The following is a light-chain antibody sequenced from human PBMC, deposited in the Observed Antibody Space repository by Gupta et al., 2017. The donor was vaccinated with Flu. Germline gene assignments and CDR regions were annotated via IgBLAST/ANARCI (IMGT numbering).Light chain of an antibody. CDR3: QQYKNCPPCP. CDR1: QSVSSN. CDR2: GAS. Sequence: EIVMTQSPATLSVSPGERATLSCRASQSVSSNLAWYQQKPGQAPRLLIYGASTRATGITARFSGSGFGTDVTLSISSRQAEDFAVYYCQQYKNCPPCPFGQGTKLDIK. J-gene: IGKJ2*02. V-gene: IGKV3-15*01.